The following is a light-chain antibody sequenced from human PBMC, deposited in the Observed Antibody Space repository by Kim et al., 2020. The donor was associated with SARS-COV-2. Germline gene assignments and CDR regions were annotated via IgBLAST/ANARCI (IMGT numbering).Light chain of an antibody. CDR3: QAWDSSTAYV. CDR1: ELSNKY. CDR2: HDE. V-gene: IGLV3-1*01. Sequence: SYELTQPPSVSVSPGQTAIITCFGHELSNKYTSWYQHNPGQSPLLVIYHDEKRPSGIPERFSGSNSGNTATLTISGTQTMDEADYYCQAWDSSTAYVFGPGTKVTVL. J-gene: IGLJ1*01.